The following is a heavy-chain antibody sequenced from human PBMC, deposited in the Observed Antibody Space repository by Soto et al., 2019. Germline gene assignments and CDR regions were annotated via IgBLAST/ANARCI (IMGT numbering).Heavy chain of an antibody. CDR1: GFTFRNYA. J-gene: IGHJ6*02. D-gene: IGHD3-16*01. V-gene: IGHV3-30-3*01. Sequence: QVHLVESGGGVVQPGRSLTLSCAASGFTFRNYAMHWVRQAPGKGLEWVATISYDGDNKYYTDSVKGPFTISRDNSKNTLYLPMNSLRPEDTAVYYCARPWGQLSTYYYGMDTWCQGTTVTVSS. CDR3: ARPWGQLSTYYYGMDT. CDR2: ISYDGDNK.